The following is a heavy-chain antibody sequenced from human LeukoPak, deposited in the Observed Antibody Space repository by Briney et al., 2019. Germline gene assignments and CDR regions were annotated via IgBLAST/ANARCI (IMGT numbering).Heavy chain of an antibody. CDR3: AKDGQPSTRSLLCTNGICYQDY. V-gene: IGHV3-23*01. CDR1: EFTFSSYA. D-gene: IGHD2-8*01. Sequence: PGGSLRLSCAASEFTFSSYAMTWVRQAPRKGLEWVSSISGSGDYTYYGDSVKGRFTMSRDNSKKTVYLNMNSLRAEDTAVYYCAKDGQPSTRSLLCTNGICYQDYWGQGTLVTVSS. CDR2: ISGSGDYT. J-gene: IGHJ4*02.